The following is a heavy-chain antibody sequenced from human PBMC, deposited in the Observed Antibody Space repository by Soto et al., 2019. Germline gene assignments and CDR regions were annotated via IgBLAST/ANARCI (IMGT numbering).Heavy chain of an antibody. CDR3: ANFSSGWHFHY. D-gene: IGHD6-19*01. Sequence: QVQLVQSGAEVKKPGSSVKVSCKASGGTFSSYAISWVRQAPGQGLEWMGGVIPIFGTANYAQKFQGSVTMTWDESTCTADMYLISLRSEDSSVYYCANFSSGWHFHYWGQGTLVTVSS. V-gene: IGHV1-69*05. J-gene: IGHJ4*02. CDR1: GGTFSSYA. CDR2: VIPIFGTA.